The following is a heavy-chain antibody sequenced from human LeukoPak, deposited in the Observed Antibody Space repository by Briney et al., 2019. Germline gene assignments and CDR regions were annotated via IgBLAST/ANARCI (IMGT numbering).Heavy chain of an antibody. CDR1: GFTLNSYR. J-gene: IGHJ4*02. Sequence: GGFLRHSFAAPGFTLNSYRMNLVRQAPGEGLGWVSSISSSSSYIYYADSVKGRFTISRDNAKNSLYLQMNSLRAEDTAVYYCARFSGYCSSTSCTPGDWGQGTLVTVSS. CDR3: ARFSGYCSSTSCTPGD. CDR2: ISSSSSYI. D-gene: IGHD2-2*01. V-gene: IGHV3-21*01.